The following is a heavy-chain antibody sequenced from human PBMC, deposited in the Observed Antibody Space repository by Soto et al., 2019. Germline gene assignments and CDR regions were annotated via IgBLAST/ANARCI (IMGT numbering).Heavy chain of an antibody. V-gene: IGHV4-30-4*01. Sequence: RSEPLSLTCTVSGASINNYDHFWTWIRRKPGEGLDWIGYVYYSGATYYNPSRKPPGSISLQKSQNFFSLQRTSLTAAESAVYYCATTTGVYSYDSVSWGQGTRGTVPQ. CDR1: GASINNYDHF. J-gene: IGHJ5*02. CDR3: ATTTGVYSYDSVS. D-gene: IGHD3-22*01. CDR2: VYYSGAT.